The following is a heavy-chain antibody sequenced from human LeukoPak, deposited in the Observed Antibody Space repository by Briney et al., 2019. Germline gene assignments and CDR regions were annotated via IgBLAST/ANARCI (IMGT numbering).Heavy chain of an antibody. Sequence: GASVKVSCKASGYTFTGYYMHWVRQAPGQGLEWMGWINPNSGGTNYAQKFQGRVTMTRDTTISTAYMELSRLRSDDTAVYYCATSLTGTTFPESYGGFDYWGQGTLVTVSS. V-gene: IGHV1-2*02. J-gene: IGHJ4*02. D-gene: IGHD1-20*01. CDR1: GYTFTGYY. CDR3: ATSLTGTTFPESYGGFDY. CDR2: INPNSGGT.